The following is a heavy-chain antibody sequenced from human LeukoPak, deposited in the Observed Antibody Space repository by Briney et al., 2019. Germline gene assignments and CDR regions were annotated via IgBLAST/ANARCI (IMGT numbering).Heavy chain of an antibody. CDR3: AKAYGSGSYYYYYMDV. D-gene: IGHD3-10*01. CDR2: IYSDNT. J-gene: IGHJ6*03. V-gene: IGHV3-53*01. CDR1: GFTVSSNS. Sequence: GGSLRLSCTVSGFTVSSNSMSWVRQAPGKGLEWVSFIYSDNTHYSDSVKGRFTISRDNSKNTLYLQMNSLRAEDTAMYYCAKAYGSGSYYYYYMDVWGRGTTVTVSS.